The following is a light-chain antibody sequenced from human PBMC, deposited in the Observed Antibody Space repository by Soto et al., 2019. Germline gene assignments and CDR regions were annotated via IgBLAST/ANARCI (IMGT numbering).Light chain of an antibody. J-gene: IGLJ2*01. CDR2: EVT. V-gene: IGLV2-14*01. Sequence: QSALTQPASVSGSPGQSITISCTGTSSDLGGDNYVSWYQQHPGKAPKLMIYEVTNRPSGVSNRFSGSKSDNTASLTISGLQAEDEGDYYCSSYIGSYSVIFGGGTKLTVL. CDR1: SSDLGGDNY. CDR3: SSYIGSYSVI.